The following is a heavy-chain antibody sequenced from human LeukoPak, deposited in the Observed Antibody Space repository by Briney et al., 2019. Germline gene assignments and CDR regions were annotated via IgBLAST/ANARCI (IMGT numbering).Heavy chain of an antibody. V-gene: IGHV1-18*04. D-gene: IGHD6-13*01. CDR2: ISAYNGET. CDR3: ARDLYGSSWPPYFGY. J-gene: IGHJ4*02. CDR1: GYSFTSHY. Sequence: ASVKVSCKASGYSFTSHYMHWVRQAPGQGLEWVGWISAYNGETSYAQKLQDRVTMTTDTSTTTGYMELRSLTSDDTAVYYCARDLYGSSWPPYFGYWGQGTLVTVSS.